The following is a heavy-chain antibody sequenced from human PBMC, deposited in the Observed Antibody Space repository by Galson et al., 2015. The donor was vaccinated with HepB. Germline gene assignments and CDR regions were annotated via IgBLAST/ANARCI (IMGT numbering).Heavy chain of an antibody. J-gene: IGHJ3*02. CDR3: ARDSEAIFGVVFAFDI. V-gene: IGHV1-69*13. Sequence: SVKVSCKASGGTFSSYAISWVRQAPGQELEWMGGIIPIFGTANYAQKFQGRVTITADESTSTAYMELSSLRSEDTAVYYCARDSEAIFGVVFAFDIWGQGTMATVSS. D-gene: IGHD3-3*01. CDR2: IIPIFGTA. CDR1: GGTFSSYA.